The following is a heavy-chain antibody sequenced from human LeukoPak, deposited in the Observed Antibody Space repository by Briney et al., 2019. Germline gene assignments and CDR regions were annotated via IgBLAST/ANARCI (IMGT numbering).Heavy chain of an antibody. CDR1: GFTFSLYW. J-gene: IGHJ4*02. Sequence: GGSLRLSCAASGFTFSLYWMNWVRRAPGKGLEWVANIKQDGSEKNYVDSVKGRFTISRDNARNSLYLQMNNLRVEDTAMYYCAGGTGFIIKDWGQGTLVTVSS. V-gene: IGHV3-7*03. D-gene: IGHD3-9*01. CDR3: AGGTGFIIKD. CDR2: IKQDGSEK.